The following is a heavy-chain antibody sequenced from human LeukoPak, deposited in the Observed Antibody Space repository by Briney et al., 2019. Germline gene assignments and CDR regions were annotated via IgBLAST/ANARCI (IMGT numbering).Heavy chain of an antibody. CDR1: GYSFTGYY. D-gene: IGHD1-14*01. J-gene: IGHJ4*02. Sequence: ASVTLSCTPSGYSFTGYYMHWVRQAPGQGLEWMGCINHNDGEKYYVDTVQGRVTITRDTSITTLYVQLNRLRYDDTAVYYCASWAGGNAPVASFDYWGQGTLVTVPS. CDR2: INHNDGEK. CDR3: ASWAGGNAPVASFDY. V-gene: IGHV1-2*02.